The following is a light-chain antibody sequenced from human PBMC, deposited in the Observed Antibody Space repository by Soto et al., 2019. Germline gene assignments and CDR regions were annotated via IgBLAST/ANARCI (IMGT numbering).Light chain of an antibody. CDR3: QQYNSQET. CDR2: GAS. CDR1: QSVSSN. V-gene: IGKV3-15*01. Sequence: EIVKTQSPATLSVSPGERATLSCRASQSVSSNLAWYQQKPGQAPRLLIYGASTRATGIPARFSGSGSGTEFTLTISSLQSEDFAVYYCQQYNSQETFGQGTKLEIK. J-gene: IGKJ2*01.